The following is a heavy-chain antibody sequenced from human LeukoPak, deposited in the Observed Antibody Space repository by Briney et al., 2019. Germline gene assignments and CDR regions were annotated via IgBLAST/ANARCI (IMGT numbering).Heavy chain of an antibody. CDR3: ARDWAPTVTRYFDL. D-gene: IGHD4-17*01. Sequence: SETLSLTCTVSGVSITTYYWSWIRQPPGKGLEWIGYIYHSGSTNYNPSLKSRVTISVDTSKNQFSLKLSSVTAADTAVYYCARDWAPTVTRYFDLWGRGTLVTVSS. CDR2: IYHSGST. V-gene: IGHV4-59*12. J-gene: IGHJ2*01. CDR1: GVSITTYY.